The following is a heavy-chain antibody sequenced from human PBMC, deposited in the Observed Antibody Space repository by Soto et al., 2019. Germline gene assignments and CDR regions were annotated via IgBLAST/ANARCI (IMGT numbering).Heavy chain of an antibody. Sequence: SLKISCKGSGYSFTSYWIGWVRQMPGKGLELMGIIYPGDSDTRYSPSFQGQVTISADKPISTAYLQWSSLKASDTAMYYCARPFETSGWYDYWGRGTLVTVSS. D-gene: IGHD6-19*01. V-gene: IGHV5-51*04. CDR3: ARPFETSGWYDY. CDR2: IYPGDSDT. J-gene: IGHJ4*02. CDR1: GYSFTSYW.